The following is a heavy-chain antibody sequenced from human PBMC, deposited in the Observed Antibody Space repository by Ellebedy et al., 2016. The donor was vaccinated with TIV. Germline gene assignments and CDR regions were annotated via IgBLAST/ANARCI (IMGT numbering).Heavy chain of an antibody. D-gene: IGHD2-15*01. J-gene: IGHJ6*02. Sequence: GGSLRLSXAASGFTFSSFAMNWVRQAPGKGLEWVSAISGNGAWKYYANSVKGRFTISRDSSQNTVYLQMNSLRAEDTTVYYCARDKVASSVVGIGSYYAMDVWGQGTTVTVSS. V-gene: IGHV3-23*01. CDR1: GFTFSSFA. CDR3: ARDKVASSVVGIGSYYAMDV. CDR2: ISGNGAWK.